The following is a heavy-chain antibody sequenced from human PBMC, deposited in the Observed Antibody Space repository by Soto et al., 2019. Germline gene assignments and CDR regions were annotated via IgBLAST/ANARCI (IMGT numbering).Heavy chain of an antibody. CDR1: GGSISSYY. Sequence: QVQLQESGPGLVKPSETLSLTCTVSGGSISSYYWSWIRQPAGKGLEWIGRIYTSGSTNYNPSLKSRVTMSVDTSKNQFSLKLSSVTAADTAVYYCARESPQGWSSSSTEGFDPWGQGTLVTVSS. CDR3: ARESPQGWSSSSTEGFDP. V-gene: IGHV4-4*07. CDR2: IYTSGST. J-gene: IGHJ5*02. D-gene: IGHD6-13*01.